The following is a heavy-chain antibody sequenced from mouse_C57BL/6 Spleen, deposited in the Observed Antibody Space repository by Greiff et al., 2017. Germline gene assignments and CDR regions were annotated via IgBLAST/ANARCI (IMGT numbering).Heavy chain of an antibody. V-gene: IGHV5-6*02. J-gene: IGHJ4*01. Sequence: EVKLVESGGDLVKPGGSLKLSCAASGFTFSSYGMSWVRQTPDKRLEWVATISSGGSYTYYPDSVKGRFTISRDNAKNTLYLQMSSLKSEDTAMYYCARHEVVATNYYAMDYWGQGTSVTVSS. D-gene: IGHD1-1*01. CDR3: ARHEVVATNYYAMDY. CDR2: ISSGGSYT. CDR1: GFTFSSYG.